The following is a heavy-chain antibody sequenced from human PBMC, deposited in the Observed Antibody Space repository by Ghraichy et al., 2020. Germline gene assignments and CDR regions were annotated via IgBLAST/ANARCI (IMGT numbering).Heavy chain of an antibody. Sequence: ASVKVSCKASGYTFTSYGISWVRQAPGQGLEWMGWISAYNGNTNYAQKLQGRVTMTTDTSTSTAYMELRSLRSDDTAVYYCARMGYDILTGYPASIDYWGQGTLVTVSS. J-gene: IGHJ4*02. CDR3: ARMGYDILTGYPASIDY. CDR2: ISAYNGNT. CDR1: GYTFTSYG. D-gene: IGHD3-9*01. V-gene: IGHV1-18*01.